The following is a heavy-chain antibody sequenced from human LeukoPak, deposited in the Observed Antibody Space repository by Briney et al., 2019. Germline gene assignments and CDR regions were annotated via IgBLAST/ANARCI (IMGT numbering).Heavy chain of an antibody. D-gene: IGHD1-26*01. CDR2: IYYSGST. CDR3: ARDGSGSYSYYFDY. CDR1: GGSISSSSYY. V-gene: IGHV4-61*01. J-gene: IGHJ4*02. Sequence: SETLSLTCTVSGGSISSSSYYWGWIRQPPGKGLEWIGYIYYSGSTNYNPSLKSRVTISVDTSKNQFSLKLSSVTAADTAVYYCARDGSGSYSYYFDYWGQGTLVTVSS.